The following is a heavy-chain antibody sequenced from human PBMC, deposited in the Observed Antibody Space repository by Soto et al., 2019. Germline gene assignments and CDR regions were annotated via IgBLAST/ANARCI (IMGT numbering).Heavy chain of an antibody. V-gene: IGHV3-11*01. D-gene: IGHD6-6*01. J-gene: IGHJ4*02. CDR3: PKAARVSSSSVLVY. CDR2: IDSSGRTR. CDR1: GFRFSDYD. Sequence: QVQLVESGGGLVKPGGSLRPSCAASGFRFSDYDMCWIRQAPGKGLEWISSIDSSGRTRFYADSVKGRFTISRDNPKNPLCRLMNNLTAEDQAVYYCPKAARVSSSSVLVYWGQGTLVTVSS.